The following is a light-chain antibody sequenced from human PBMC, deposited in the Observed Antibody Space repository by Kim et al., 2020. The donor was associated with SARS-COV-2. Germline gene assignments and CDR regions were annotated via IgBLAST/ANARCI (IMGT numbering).Light chain of an antibody. J-gene: IGKJ1*01. CDR3: LQHESRPWT. CDR1: QGIRTD. Sequence: GDRVIITCRASQGIRTDLAWYQHKPGKAPRRLIYAASLLQTGVPARFRGSGLGTEFTLTISSLQPEDFATYYCLQHESRPWTFGQGTKVDIK. V-gene: IGKV1-17*01. CDR2: AAS.